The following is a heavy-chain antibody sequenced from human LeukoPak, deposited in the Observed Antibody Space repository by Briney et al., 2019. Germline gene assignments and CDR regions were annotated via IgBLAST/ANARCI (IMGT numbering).Heavy chain of an antibody. D-gene: IGHD1-1*01. CDR1: GFTISSYG. J-gene: IGHJ4*02. CDR2: ISNGGTT. Sequence: PGVSLRLSCAVSGFTISSYGVTWVRHAPGKGLEWRTGISNGGTTHSRDSVKGRFTISRDTSKNTVYLQMNSLRAEDTAVYYCTKWNGYASDWGQGTLVTVSS. CDR3: TKWNGYASD. V-gene: IGHV3-23*01.